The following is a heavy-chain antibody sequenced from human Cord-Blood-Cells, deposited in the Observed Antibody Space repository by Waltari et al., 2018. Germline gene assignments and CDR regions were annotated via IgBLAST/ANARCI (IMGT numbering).Heavy chain of an antibody. D-gene: IGHD2-2*01. CDR1: GGSFSGYY. Sequence: QVQLQQSGAGLLKPSETLSLTCAVYGGSFSGYYWSWIRQPPGKGLEWIGESNHSGSTNYNPSLKSRVTISVDTSKNQFSLKLSSVTAADTAVYYCARGEGYCSSTSCYYFDYWGQGTLVTVSS. CDR2: SNHSGST. CDR3: ARGEGYCSSTSCYYFDY. V-gene: IGHV4-34*01. J-gene: IGHJ4*02.